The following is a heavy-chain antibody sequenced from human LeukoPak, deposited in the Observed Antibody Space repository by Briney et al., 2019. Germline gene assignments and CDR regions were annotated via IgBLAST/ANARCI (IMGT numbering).Heavy chain of an antibody. Sequence: ASVTVSFTASVYTFTDYYVHWVRQAPGQGLERVGWINPNSGDTNYAQKFQGRVTMTRDTSISTAYMELSRLRSDDTAVYYCARYYSDGYFGLDYWGQGTLVTVSS. CDR3: ARYYSDGYFGLDY. J-gene: IGHJ4*02. CDR2: INPNSGDT. V-gene: IGHV1-2*02. D-gene: IGHD5-18*01. CDR1: VYTFTDYY.